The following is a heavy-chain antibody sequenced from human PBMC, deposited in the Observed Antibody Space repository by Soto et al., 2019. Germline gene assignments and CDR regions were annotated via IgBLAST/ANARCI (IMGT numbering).Heavy chain of an antibody. CDR1: GGSISSSSYY. CDR3: ARQTTVVTTFDY. V-gene: IGHV4-39*01. Sequence: TVSGGSISSSSYYWGWIRQPPGKGLEWIGSIYYSGSTYYNPSLKSRVTISVDTSKNQFSLKLSSVTAADTAVYYCARQTTVVTTFDYWGQGTLVTVSS. CDR2: IYYSGST. D-gene: IGHD4-17*01. J-gene: IGHJ4*02.